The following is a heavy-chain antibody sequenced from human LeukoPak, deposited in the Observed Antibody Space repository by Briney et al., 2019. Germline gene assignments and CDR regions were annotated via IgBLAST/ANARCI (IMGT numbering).Heavy chain of an antibody. J-gene: IGHJ4*02. CDR1: GFTFDDYA. Sequence: GGSLRLSCAASGFTFDDYAMHWVRQAPGKGLEWVSGISWNSGSIGYADSVKGRFTISRDNAKNSLYLQMNSLRAEDTALYYCAKSSGYSYSIDYWGQGTLVTVSS. CDR2: ISWNSGSI. D-gene: IGHD3-22*01. CDR3: AKSSGYSYSIDY. V-gene: IGHV3-9*01.